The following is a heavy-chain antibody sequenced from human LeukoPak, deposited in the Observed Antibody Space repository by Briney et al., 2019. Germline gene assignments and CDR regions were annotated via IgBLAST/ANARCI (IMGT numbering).Heavy chain of an antibody. Sequence: ASVKVSCKASGYTFTGYYMHWVRQAPGQGLEWMGWINPNSGGTNYAQKFQGRVTMTRDTSISTAYMELSRLRSDDTAVYYCARSNYYYYYMDVWGKGTTVTVSS. J-gene: IGHJ6*03. CDR1: GYTFTGYY. CDR3: ARSNYYYYYMDV. V-gene: IGHV1-2*02. CDR2: INPNSGGT.